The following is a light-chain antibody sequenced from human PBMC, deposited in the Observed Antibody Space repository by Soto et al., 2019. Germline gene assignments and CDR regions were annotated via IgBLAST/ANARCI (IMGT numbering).Light chain of an antibody. CDR2: EVT. CDR1: SSDVGGYNY. J-gene: IGLJ3*02. CDR3: KSYTSISTWV. Sequence: QSALAQPASVSGSLGQSITISCSGTSSDVGGYNYVSWYQHHPGKAPKLLIYEVTNRPSGVSNRFSGSKSGNTASLTISGLQAEDEAAYYCKSYTSISTWVFGGGTKLTVL. V-gene: IGLV2-14*01.